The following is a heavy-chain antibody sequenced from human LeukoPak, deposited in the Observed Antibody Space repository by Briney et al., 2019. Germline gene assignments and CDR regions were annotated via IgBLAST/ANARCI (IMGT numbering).Heavy chain of an antibody. CDR2: ISYDESQK. J-gene: IGHJ4*02. V-gene: IGHV3-30*03. Sequence: PGGSLRLSCAASGFTFSSYGMHWVRQAPGKGLEWVAVISYDESQKYYADSVKDRFTISRDNSRNTLFLQMNTLRVEDTAVYYCVRGSYGDLYWGLGTLVTVSS. D-gene: IGHD4-17*01. CDR1: GFTFSSYG. CDR3: VRGSYGDLY.